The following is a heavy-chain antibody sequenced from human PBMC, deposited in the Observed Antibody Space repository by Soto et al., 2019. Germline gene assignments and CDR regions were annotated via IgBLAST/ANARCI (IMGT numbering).Heavy chain of an antibody. CDR3: VKPSGWYPDY. Sequence: ESGGGVVQPGGSMRLSCAVSGFTFSDYGMHWVRQDPGKGLEWVAVISPDGINKYYPDSLRGQFTISRDNSKNTLYLQMSSLRGEDTAVYYCVKPSGWYPDYWGQGTHVTVSS. CDR1: GFTFSDYG. D-gene: IGHD6-19*01. J-gene: IGHJ4*02. CDR2: ISPDGINK. V-gene: IGHV3-30*18.